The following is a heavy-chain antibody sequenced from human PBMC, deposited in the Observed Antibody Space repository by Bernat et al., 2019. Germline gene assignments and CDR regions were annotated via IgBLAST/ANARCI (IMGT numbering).Heavy chain of an antibody. D-gene: IGHD6-13*01. CDR2: IYHSGIT. Sequence: QVQLQESGPGLVKPSETLSLTCAVSGYSISSGYYWGWIRQPPGKGLEWIGSIYHSGITYYNPSLKSRVTISVDTSKNQFSLKLSSVTAADTAVYYCARERFVIAAAGKPDDYWGQGTLVTVSS. CDR1: GYSISSGYY. J-gene: IGHJ4*02. CDR3: ARERFVIAAAGKPDDY. V-gene: IGHV4-38-2*02.